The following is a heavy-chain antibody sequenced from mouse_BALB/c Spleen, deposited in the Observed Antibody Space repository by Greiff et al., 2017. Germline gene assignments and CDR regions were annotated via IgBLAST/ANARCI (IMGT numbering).Heavy chain of an antibody. J-gene: IGHJ2*01. CDR3: ARSTALDY. D-gene: IGHD1-2*01. V-gene: IGHV1-80*01. Sequence: VQGVESGAELVRPGSSVKISCKASGYAFSSYWMNWVKQRPGQGLEWIGQIYPGDGDTNYNGKFKGKATLTADKSSSTAYMQLSSLTSEDSAVYFCARSTALDYWGQGTTLTVSS. CDR2: IYPGDGDT. CDR1: GYAFSSYW.